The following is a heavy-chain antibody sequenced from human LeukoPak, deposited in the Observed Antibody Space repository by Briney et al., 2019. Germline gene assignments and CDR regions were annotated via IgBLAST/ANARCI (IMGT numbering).Heavy chain of an antibody. CDR3: ARRAKDGYNVPYYFDY. Sequence: ASVKVSCKASGYTFTSYDVNWVRQATGQGLEWMGWMNPNSGNTGYAQKFQGRVTMTRNTSISTAYMELSSLRSEDTAVYYCARRAKDGYNVPYYFDYWGQGTLVTVSS. D-gene: IGHD5-24*01. V-gene: IGHV1-8*01. CDR1: GYTFTSYD. CDR2: MNPNSGNT. J-gene: IGHJ4*02.